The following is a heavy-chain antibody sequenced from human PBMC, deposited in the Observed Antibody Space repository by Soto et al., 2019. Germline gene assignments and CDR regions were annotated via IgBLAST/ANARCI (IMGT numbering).Heavy chain of an antibody. D-gene: IGHD3-10*01. J-gene: IGHJ6*02. CDR3: ARKFGYGSGIARGMDV. Sequence: KQSQTLSLPCTVSGGSISSGGYYWSWIRQHPGKGLEWIGYIYYSGSTYYNPSLKSRVTISVDTSKNQFSLKLSSVTAADTAVYYCARKFGYGSGIARGMDVWGQGTTVTVSS. CDR1: GGSISSGGYY. CDR2: IYYSGST. V-gene: IGHV4-31*03.